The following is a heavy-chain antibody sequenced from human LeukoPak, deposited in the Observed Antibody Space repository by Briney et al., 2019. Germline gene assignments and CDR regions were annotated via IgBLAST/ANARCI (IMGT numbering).Heavy chain of an antibody. CDR2: ISAYNGNT. CDR3: ARDIVVVVAATDGHDAFDI. D-gene: IGHD2-15*01. J-gene: IGHJ3*02. CDR1: GYTFTSYG. V-gene: IGHV1-18*01. Sequence: ASMKVSCKASGYTFTSYGISWVRQAPGQGLEWMGWISAYNGNTNYAQKLQGRVTMTTDTSTSTAYMELRSLKSDDTAVYYCARDIVVVVAATDGHDAFDIWGQGTMVTVSS.